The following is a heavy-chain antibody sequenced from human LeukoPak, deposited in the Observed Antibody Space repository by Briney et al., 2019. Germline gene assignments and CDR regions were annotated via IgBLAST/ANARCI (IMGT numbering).Heavy chain of an antibody. CDR1: GYTFTGYY. Sequence: ASVKVSCKASGYTFTGYYMHWVRQAPGQGLEWMGWINPNSGGTNYAQNFQGRATMTRDTSISTAYMELSRLRSDDTAVYYCAREGEDSEDTNWFDPWGQGTLVTVSS. CDR3: AREGEDSEDTNWFDP. CDR2: INPNSGGT. V-gene: IGHV1-2*02. J-gene: IGHJ5*02. D-gene: IGHD3-10*01.